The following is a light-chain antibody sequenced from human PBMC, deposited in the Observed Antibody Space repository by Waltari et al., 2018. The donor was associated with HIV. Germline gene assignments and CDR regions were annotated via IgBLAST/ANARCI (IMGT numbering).Light chain of an antibody. CDR2: RNI. Sequence: SMLTQPPSASGTPGQTFTISCSGGSSNIGSNYVYWFQQLPGAAPKLLIYRNIQRPSGVPDRFSGSKSGSSASLVISGLRSEDEAVYYCSTWDDRLGDRVFGGGTKLTVL. V-gene: IGLV1-47*01. CDR3: STWDDRLGDRV. CDR1: SSNIGSNY. J-gene: IGLJ3*02.